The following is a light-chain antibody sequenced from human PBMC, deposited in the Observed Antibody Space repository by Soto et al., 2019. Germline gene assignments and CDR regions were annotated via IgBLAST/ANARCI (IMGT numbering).Light chain of an antibody. CDR2: DAS. CDR1: QSVSSY. V-gene: IGKV3-11*01. Sequence: EIVLTQSPATLSLSPGERATLSCRASQSVSSYLAWYQQKPGQAPRLLIYDASNRATGIPARFSGSGSGTDFALPSSSREPEDFAVYYCQQRSNWPGTFGQGTKVEIK. J-gene: IGKJ1*01. CDR3: QQRSNWPGT.